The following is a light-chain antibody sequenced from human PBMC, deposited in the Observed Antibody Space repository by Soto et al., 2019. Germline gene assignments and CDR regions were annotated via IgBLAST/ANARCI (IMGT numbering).Light chain of an antibody. V-gene: IGKV3-11*01. CDR1: QSVSSY. J-gene: IGKJ4*01. Sequence: EIVLTQSPVTLSLSPGERATVSCRASQSVSSYLAWYQQKPGQAPRLLIYDASKRATGIPARFSGSGSGTDFTLTISSLEPEDFAVYYCQQRSKWPSSFGGGTKVEIK. CDR3: QQRSKWPSS. CDR2: DAS.